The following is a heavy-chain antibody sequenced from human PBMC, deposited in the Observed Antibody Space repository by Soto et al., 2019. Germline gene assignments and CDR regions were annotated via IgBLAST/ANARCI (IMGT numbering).Heavy chain of an antibody. V-gene: IGHV1-18*01. Sequence: GASVKVSCKVSGYTFTSYGISWVRQAPGQGLEWMGWISAYNGNTNYAQKLQGRVTMTTDTSTSTAYMELRSLRSDDTAVYYCAREVGMWIQLWLPGGYFDYWGQGTLVTVSS. J-gene: IGHJ4*02. CDR2: ISAYNGNT. D-gene: IGHD5-18*01. CDR3: AREVGMWIQLWLPGGYFDY. CDR1: GYTFTSYG.